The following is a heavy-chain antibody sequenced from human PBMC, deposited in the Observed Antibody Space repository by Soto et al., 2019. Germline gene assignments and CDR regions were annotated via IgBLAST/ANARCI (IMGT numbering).Heavy chain of an antibody. D-gene: IGHD5-18*01. V-gene: IGHV3-23*01. Sequence: EVQLLESGGGLVRPGGSLRPSCAASGFTFSSYAMSWVRQAPGKGLEWVSTISGSDGRTYSADSVKGRFTISRDNSRNTAYLQMNSLRVEDTAVYYCAKGVSQYTPLALFNYWGRGTLVTVSS. J-gene: IGHJ4*02. CDR2: ISGSDGRT. CDR1: GFTFSSYA. CDR3: AKGVSQYTPLALFNY.